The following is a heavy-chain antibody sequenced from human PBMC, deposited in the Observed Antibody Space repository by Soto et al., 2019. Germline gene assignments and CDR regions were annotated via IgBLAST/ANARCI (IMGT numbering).Heavy chain of an antibody. J-gene: IGHJ6*02. D-gene: IGHD3-10*01. Sequence: GGSLRLSCAVSGFTVSSNYMIWVRQAPGKGLEWVSALYSGGNTYYTDSVKGRFTISRDNSKNTLYLQMNSLRAEDTAVYYCAKDLTMVRGPYLDYGMDVWGQGTTVTVSS. CDR2: LYSGGNT. CDR1: GFTVSSNY. V-gene: IGHV3-66*01. CDR3: AKDLTMVRGPYLDYGMDV.